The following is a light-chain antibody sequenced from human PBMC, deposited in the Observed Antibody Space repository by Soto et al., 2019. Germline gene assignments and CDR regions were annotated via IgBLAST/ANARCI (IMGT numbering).Light chain of an antibody. Sequence: EIVLTQSPATLSMSPGERATLSCRASQSVSTYLAWYQQKPGQAPRLLIFDASNRATGIPARFSGSGSGTDFALTISSLQSEDSAVYYCQQYKKWPPYTFGQGTKLEIK. V-gene: IGKV3-15*01. CDR1: QSVSTY. CDR2: DAS. J-gene: IGKJ2*01. CDR3: QQYKKWPPYT.